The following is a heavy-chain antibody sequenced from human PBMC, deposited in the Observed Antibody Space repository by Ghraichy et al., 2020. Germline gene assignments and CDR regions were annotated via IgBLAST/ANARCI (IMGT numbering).Heavy chain of an antibody. Sequence: LTCAASGLTFSSYAMHWLRQAPGKGLEWVAIISYDGSNKYYADSVRGRFTISRDNSKNTLYVQMNSLRAEDTAVYYCARDGPKEYYGGNSYYYYGMDVWGQGTTVTVSS. D-gene: IGHD4-23*01. J-gene: IGHJ6*02. CDR1: GLTFSSYA. CDR3: ARDGPKEYYGGNSYYYYGMDV. CDR2: ISYDGSNK. V-gene: IGHV3-30*04.